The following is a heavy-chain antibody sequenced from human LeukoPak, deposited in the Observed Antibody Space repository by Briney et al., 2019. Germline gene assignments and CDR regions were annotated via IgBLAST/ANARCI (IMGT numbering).Heavy chain of an antibody. V-gene: IGHV3-64*01. Sequence: GGSLRLSCAASGFTFSSYAMPWVRQAPGKGLEYVSAISSNGGSTYYANSVKGRFNISRDNSKNTLYLQMGSLRAEDMAVYYCERDAPYYYGSGSYHQYYYYYYMDVWGKGTTVTVSS. CDR2: ISSNGGST. J-gene: IGHJ6*03. CDR3: ERDAPYYYGSGSYHQYYYYYYMDV. CDR1: GFTFSSYA. D-gene: IGHD3-10*01.